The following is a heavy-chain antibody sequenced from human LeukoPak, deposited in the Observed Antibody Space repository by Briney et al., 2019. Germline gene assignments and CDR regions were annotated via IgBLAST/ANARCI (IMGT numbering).Heavy chain of an antibody. D-gene: IGHD3-3*01. CDR2: IYYSGST. J-gene: IGHJ6*03. Sequence: SETLSLTCTVSGGSISSSSYYWGWIRQPPGKGLEWIGSIYYSGSTYYYPSLKSRVTKSVDTSKNQFSLKLSSVTAADTAVYYCARHYDFWSADYYMDVWGKGTTVTVSS. CDR3: ARHYDFWSADYYMDV. V-gene: IGHV4-39*01. CDR1: GGSISSSSYY.